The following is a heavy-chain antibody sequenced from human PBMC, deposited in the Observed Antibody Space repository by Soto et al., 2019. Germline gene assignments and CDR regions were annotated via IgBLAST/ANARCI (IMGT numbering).Heavy chain of an antibody. D-gene: IGHD3-16*01. J-gene: IGHJ4*02. CDR2: IYYSGST. CDR1: EGSIIGHY. V-gene: IGHV4-59*11. Sequence: SVPLRLTCSVAEGSIIGHYWSWIRQPPGKGLEWIGYIYYSGSTNYNPSLKSRVTISVDTSKNQFSLKLSSVTAADTAVYYCAREWGYYSDFWGQGTLVTVSS. CDR3: AREWGYYSDF.